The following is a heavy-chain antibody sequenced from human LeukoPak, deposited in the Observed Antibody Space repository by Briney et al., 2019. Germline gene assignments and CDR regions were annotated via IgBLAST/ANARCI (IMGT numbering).Heavy chain of an antibody. V-gene: IGHV3-30-3*01. J-gene: IGHJ3*02. Sequence: GRSLRLSCAASGFTFSSYAMHWVRQAPGKGLEWVAVISYDGSNKYYADSVKGRFTISRDNSKNTLYLQMNSLRAEDTAVYYCFDYGDYEGRHDAFDIWGQGTMVTVSS. CDR3: FDYGDYEGRHDAFDI. CDR2: ISYDGSNK. CDR1: GFTFSSYA. D-gene: IGHD4-17*01.